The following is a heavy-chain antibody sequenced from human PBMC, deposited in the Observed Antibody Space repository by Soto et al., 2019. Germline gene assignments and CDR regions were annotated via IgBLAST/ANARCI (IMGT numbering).Heavy chain of an antibody. CDR2: VYCSGT. CDR3: ARQSSGDFDF. J-gene: IGHJ4*02. Sequence: PSETLSLTCSVSGGSTGRYYWNWIRQSPGKGLEWIGNVYCSGTTYNPSLRRRVTISVDTSKSQSSLNLTSVTAADTAVYYCARQSSGDFDFWGQGVLVTVSS. CDR1: GGSTGRYY. V-gene: IGHV4-59*08. D-gene: IGHD4-17*01.